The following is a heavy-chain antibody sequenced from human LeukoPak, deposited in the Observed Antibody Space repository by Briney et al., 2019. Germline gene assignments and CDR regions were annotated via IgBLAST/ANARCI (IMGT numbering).Heavy chain of an antibody. CDR1: GFTFSSYA. CDR3: ARDKSLFNYYDSSGADY. D-gene: IGHD3-22*01. Sequence: GGSLRLSCAASGFTFSSYAMSWVRQAPGKGLEWVSAISCSGGSTYYADSVKGRFTISRDNAKNSLYLQMNSLRAEDTAVYYCARDKSLFNYYDSSGADYWGQGTLVTVSS. J-gene: IGHJ4*02. CDR2: ISCSGGST. V-gene: IGHV3-23*01.